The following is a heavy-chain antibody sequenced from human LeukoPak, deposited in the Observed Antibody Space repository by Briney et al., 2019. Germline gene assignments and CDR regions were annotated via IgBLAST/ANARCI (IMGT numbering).Heavy chain of an antibody. CDR1: GGTFSSYA. Sequence: SVKVSCKASGGTFSSYAISWVRQAPGQGLEWMGGIIPIFGTANYAQKFQGRVTITTDESTSIAYMELSSLRSEDTAVYYCARDMVRGVSSTPMDVWGKGTTVTVSS. CDR3: ARDMVRGVSSTPMDV. V-gene: IGHV1-69*05. D-gene: IGHD3-10*01. J-gene: IGHJ6*03. CDR2: IIPIFGTA.